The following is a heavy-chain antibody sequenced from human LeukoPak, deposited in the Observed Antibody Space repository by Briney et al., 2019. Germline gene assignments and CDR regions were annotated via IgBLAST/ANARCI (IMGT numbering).Heavy chain of an antibody. CDR1: GFTFSMFG. J-gene: IGHJ5*02. V-gene: IGHV3-30*02. Sequence: GGSLRLSCAASGFTFSMFGMHWVRQAPGKGLEWVAFIRYDGDNAFYSDSVKGRFTISRDNSESTVFLEMNSLGIEDAAVYYCAKGEKYIQIYNWLDPWGQGTQVTVSS. CDR2: IRYDGDNA. D-gene: IGHD1-1*01. CDR3: AKGEKYIQIYNWLDP.